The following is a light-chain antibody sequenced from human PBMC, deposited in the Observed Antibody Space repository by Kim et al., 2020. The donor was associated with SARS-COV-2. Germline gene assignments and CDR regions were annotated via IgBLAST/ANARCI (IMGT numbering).Light chain of an antibody. CDR3: QQYNNWPFSYT. J-gene: IGKJ2*01. Sequence: EIVMTQSPATLSVSPGERATLSCRASQSVSSNLAWYQQKPGQAPRLLIYGASTRATGIPARFSGSGSGTEFTLTISSLQSEDFAVYYCQQYNNWPFSYTLGQGTKLEI. CDR1: QSVSSN. V-gene: IGKV3-15*01. CDR2: GAS.